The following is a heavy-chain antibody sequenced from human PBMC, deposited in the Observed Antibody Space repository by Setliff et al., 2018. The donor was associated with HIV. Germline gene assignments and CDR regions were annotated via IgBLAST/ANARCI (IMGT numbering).Heavy chain of an antibody. CDR3: ARGNLKNFWSGHSVYGMDV. V-gene: IGHV1-18*01. CDR2: ISAYNGNT. Sequence: ASVKVSCKASGYTFTSYGISWVRQAPGQGLEWMGWISAYNGNTNYAQKLQDRVTMTTDTSTSTAYMELSSLRSEDTAVYYCARGNLKNFWSGHSVYGMDVWGQGTTVTVSS. D-gene: IGHD3-3*01. J-gene: IGHJ6*02. CDR1: GYTFTSYG.